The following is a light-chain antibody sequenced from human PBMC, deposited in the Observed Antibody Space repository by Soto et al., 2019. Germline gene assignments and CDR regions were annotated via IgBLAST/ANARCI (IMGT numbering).Light chain of an antibody. Sequence: DIQMTQSPSTLSASVGDRVTITCRASQSISSWLAWYQQKPGKAPKLLIYDASSLESGVPSRFSGSGSGTEFTLTISSPQPDDFATYYCQHYNSYSPTFGQGTKVEIK. CDR3: QHYNSYSPT. V-gene: IGKV1-5*01. CDR1: QSISSW. CDR2: DAS. J-gene: IGKJ1*01.